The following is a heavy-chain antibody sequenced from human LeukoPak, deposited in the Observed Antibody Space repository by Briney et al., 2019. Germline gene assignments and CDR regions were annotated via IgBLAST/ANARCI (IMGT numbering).Heavy chain of an antibody. CDR2: IYYSGST. CDR3: ASTSHYYDSSGPFQN. V-gene: IGHV4-39*01. J-gene: IGHJ4*02. Sequence: SETLSLTCTVSGGSISSSSYYWGWIRQPPGKGLEWIGSIYYSGSTYYNPSLKSRVTISVETSKNQFSLKLSSVTAADTAVYYCASTSHYYDSSGPFQNWGQGTLVTVSS. CDR1: GGSISSSSYY. D-gene: IGHD3-22*01.